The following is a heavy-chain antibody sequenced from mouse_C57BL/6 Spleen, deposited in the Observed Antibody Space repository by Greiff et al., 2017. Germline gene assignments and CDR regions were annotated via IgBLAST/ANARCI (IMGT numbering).Heavy chain of an antibody. D-gene: IGHD2-1*01. V-gene: IGHV14-2*01. CDR1: GFNITDYY. CDR2: IDPEDGET. CDR3: ARGGNGNPAWFAY. Sequence: VQLQQSGAELVKPGASVKLSCTASGFNITDYYMHWVKQRPEQGLEWIGRIDPEDGETKYAPKFQGKATITADTSSNTAYLQLSSLTSEDPAVYYCARGGNGNPAWFAYWGQGTLVTVSA. J-gene: IGHJ3*01.